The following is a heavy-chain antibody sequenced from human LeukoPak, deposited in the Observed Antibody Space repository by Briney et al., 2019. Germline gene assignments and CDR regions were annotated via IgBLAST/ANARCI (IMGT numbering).Heavy chain of an antibody. CDR1: GYTFTGYY. CDR3: ARGGDIVATIYYIDV. D-gene: IGHD5-12*01. Sequence: ASVKVSCKASGYTFTGYYMHWVRQAPGQGLEWMGWINPNSGGTNYAQKFQGRVTMTRDTSISTAYMELSRLRSDDTAVYYCARGGDIVATIYYIDVWGKGTTVTVSS. V-gene: IGHV1-2*02. J-gene: IGHJ6*03. CDR2: INPNSGGT.